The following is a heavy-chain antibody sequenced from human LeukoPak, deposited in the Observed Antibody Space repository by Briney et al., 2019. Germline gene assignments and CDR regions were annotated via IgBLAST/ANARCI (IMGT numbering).Heavy chain of an antibody. CDR1: GGSISSYY. CDR3: ARTTEGYCSSASCFGFSYSYYMDV. J-gene: IGHJ6*03. V-gene: IGHV4-59*01. CDR2: IYYSGST. D-gene: IGHD2-2*01. Sequence: SETLSLTCTVSGGSISSYYWSWIRQPPGKGLEWIGYIYYSGSTNYNPSLKSRVTISVDTSKNQFSLKLSSVIAGDTAVYYCARTTEGYCSSASCFGFSYSYYMDVWGKGTTVTISS.